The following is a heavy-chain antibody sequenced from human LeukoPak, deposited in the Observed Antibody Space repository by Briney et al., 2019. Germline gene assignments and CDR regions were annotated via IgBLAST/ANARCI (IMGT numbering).Heavy chain of an antibody. J-gene: IGHJ5*02. V-gene: IGHV4-34*01. Sequence: SETLSLTCAVYGGSFSGYYWSWIRQPPGKGLEWIGEINHSGSTNYNPSLKSRVTISVDTSKNQFSLKLSSVTAADTAVYYCARESARNYLNSSHRRGKFDPWGPGTLVTVSS. CDR3: ARESARNYLNSSHRRGKFDP. D-gene: IGHD1-14*01. CDR2: INHSGST. CDR1: GGSFSGYY.